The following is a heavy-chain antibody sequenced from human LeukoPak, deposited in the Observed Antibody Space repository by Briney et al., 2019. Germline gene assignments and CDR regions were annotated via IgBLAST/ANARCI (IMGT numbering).Heavy chain of an antibody. CDR3: AREGSFGELLPFDY. CDR2: ISYDGSNI. CDR1: GFTFSIYA. J-gene: IGHJ4*02. D-gene: IGHD3-10*01. Sequence: GGSLRLSRAASGFTFSIYAMHWVRQAPGKGLEWVALISYDGSNIYYADSVKGRFTISRDNSRNTLYLQINSLRAEDTAVYYCAREGSFGELLPFDYWGQGTLVTVSS. V-gene: IGHV3-30-3*01.